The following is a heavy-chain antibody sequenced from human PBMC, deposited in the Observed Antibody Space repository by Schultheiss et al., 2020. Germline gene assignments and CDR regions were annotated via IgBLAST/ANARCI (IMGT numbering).Heavy chain of an antibody. CDR3: AGYCSSTSCLPQGYDAFDI. D-gene: IGHD2-2*01. CDR2: INPNSGGT. J-gene: IGHJ3*02. V-gene: IGHV1-2*06. CDR1: GYTFTGYY. Sequence: ASVKVSCKASGYTFTGYYMHWVRQAPGQGLEWMGRINPNSGGTNYAQKFQGRVTMTRDTSISTAYMELSRLRSDDTAVYYCAGYCSSTSCLPQGYDAFDIWGQGTMVTVSS.